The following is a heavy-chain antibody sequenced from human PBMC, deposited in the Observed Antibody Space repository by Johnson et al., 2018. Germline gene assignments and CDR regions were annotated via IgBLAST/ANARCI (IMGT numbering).Heavy chain of an antibody. V-gene: IGHV3-30*18. J-gene: IGHJ3*02. CDR3: AKVLGRWAFDI. Sequence: QVQLVQSGGGLVQPGRSLRLSCAASGFTFSNYGMHWVRQAPGKGLEWVAVVSYDGSNKYYADSVKGRFTISRDTSKNTVYLQMNSLRTEDTAVYYCAKVLGRWAFDIGGQGTMVTVSS. D-gene: IGHD4-23*01. CDR1: GFTFSNYG. CDR2: VSYDGSNK.